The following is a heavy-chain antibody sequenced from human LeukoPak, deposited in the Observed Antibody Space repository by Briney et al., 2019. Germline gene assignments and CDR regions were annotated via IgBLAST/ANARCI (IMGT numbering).Heavy chain of an antibody. V-gene: IGHV1-3*01. Sequence: ASVKVSCKASGYTFTSYALHWVRQAPGQRLEWMGWINAGNGNTKYSQKFQGRVTITRDTSASTAYTELSSLRSEDTAVYYCAILYDSSGYYPHDAFDIWGQGTMVTVSS. CDR1: GYTFTSYA. J-gene: IGHJ3*02. D-gene: IGHD3-22*01. CDR2: INAGNGNT. CDR3: AILYDSSGYYPHDAFDI.